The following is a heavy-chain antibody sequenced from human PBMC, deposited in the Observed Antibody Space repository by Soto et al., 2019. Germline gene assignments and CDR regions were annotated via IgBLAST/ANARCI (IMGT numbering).Heavy chain of an antibody. CDR2: IYPGDSDT. CDR1: GYSFTNYW. CDR3: ARHRRPCADKYGMDV. V-gene: IGHV5-51*01. Sequence: GESLKISCKGSGYSFTNYWIGWVRQMLGKDLKWMGIIYPGDSDTRYSPSFQCQVTISADKSISTAYLQWSSLKASDTAMYYCARHRRPCADKYGMDVWGQGAGVTV. J-gene: IGHJ6*01.